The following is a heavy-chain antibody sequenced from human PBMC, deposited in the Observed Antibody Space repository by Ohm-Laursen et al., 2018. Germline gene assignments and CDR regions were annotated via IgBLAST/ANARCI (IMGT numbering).Heavy chain of an antibody. CDR1: GGSFSVYY. Sequence: PSQTLSLTCAVYGGSFSVYYWSWIRQPPGKGLEWIGEINHSGSTNYNPSLKSRVTVSVDTSKNQFSLKLSSVTAADTAVYYCARDNHYYGSGSYDYWGQGTLVTVSS. CDR3: ARDNHYYGSGSYDY. D-gene: IGHD3-10*01. J-gene: IGHJ4*02. CDR2: INHSGST. V-gene: IGHV4-34*01.